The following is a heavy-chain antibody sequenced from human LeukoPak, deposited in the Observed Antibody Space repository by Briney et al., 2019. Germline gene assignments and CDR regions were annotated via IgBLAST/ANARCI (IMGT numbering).Heavy chain of an antibody. Sequence: GGSLRLSCAASGFTFGSYAMSWVRQAPGKGLEWVSAISGSGSTTYYADSVKGRFTISRDNSKNTLYLQMNSLRAEDTAVYYCAKRTSIVVVPAATPWGQGTLVTVSS. J-gene: IGHJ5*02. V-gene: IGHV3-23*01. CDR2: ISGSGSTT. D-gene: IGHD2-2*01. CDR1: GFTFGSYA. CDR3: AKRTSIVVVPAATP.